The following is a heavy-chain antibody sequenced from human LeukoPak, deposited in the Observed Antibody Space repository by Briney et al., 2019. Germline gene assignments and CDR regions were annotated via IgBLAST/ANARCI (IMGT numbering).Heavy chain of an antibody. CDR1: GYTFTSYG. CDR2: ISAYNGNT. CDR3: ARDHYYDSSGSFDY. J-gene: IGHJ4*02. D-gene: IGHD3-22*01. V-gene: IGHV1-18*01. Sequence: ASVKVSCKASGYTFTSYGISWVRQAPGQGLEWMGWISAYNGNTNDAQKLQGRVTMTTDTSTSTAYMELRSLRSDDTAVYYCARDHYYDSSGSFDYWGQGTLVTVSS.